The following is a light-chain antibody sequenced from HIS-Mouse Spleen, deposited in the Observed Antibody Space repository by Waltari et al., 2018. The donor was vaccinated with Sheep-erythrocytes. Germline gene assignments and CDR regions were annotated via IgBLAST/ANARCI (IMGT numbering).Light chain of an antibody. J-gene: IGLJ3*02. CDR1: KLGDKY. Sequence: SYELTQPPSVSVSPGQTASITCSGDKLGDKYACWYQQKPGQSPVLVIYQDSKRPSGIPERFSGSNSGNTATLTITGAQAEDEADYYCNSRDSSGNHSWVFGGGTKLTVL. V-gene: IGLV3-1*01. CDR2: QDS. CDR3: NSRDSSGNHSWV.